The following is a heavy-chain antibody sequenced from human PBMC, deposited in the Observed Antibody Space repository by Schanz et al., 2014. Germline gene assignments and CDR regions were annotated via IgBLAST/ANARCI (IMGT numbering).Heavy chain of an antibody. J-gene: IGHJ3*02. CDR3: AREMLDIVATMDDDAFDI. CDR2: TSPHSGGT. Sequence: QVQLVQSGPEVKKPGASVKVSCRTSGFTFNDYYIHWVRQAPGQGLEWMGWTSPHSGGTNYAQKFQGRVTMTRDTSISTAYMEMSRLISDDTAVYYCAREMLDIVATMDDDAFDIWGQGTMVTVSS. V-gene: IGHV1-2*02. D-gene: IGHD5-12*01. CDR1: GFTFNDYY.